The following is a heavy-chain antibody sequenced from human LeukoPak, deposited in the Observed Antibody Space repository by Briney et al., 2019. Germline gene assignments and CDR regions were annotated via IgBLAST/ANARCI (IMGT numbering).Heavy chain of an antibody. D-gene: IGHD6-19*01. Sequence: PGGSLRLSCAVSGFTFSSYAMSWVRQAPGKGLEWVSGISGSGTSTYYADSVKGRFTISRDNSKNTMSLQMNSLRAEDTALHYCARGKGIAVSSLDSWGQGTLVTVSS. V-gene: IGHV3-23*01. CDR2: ISGSGTST. CDR1: GFTFSSYA. J-gene: IGHJ4*02. CDR3: ARGKGIAVSSLDS.